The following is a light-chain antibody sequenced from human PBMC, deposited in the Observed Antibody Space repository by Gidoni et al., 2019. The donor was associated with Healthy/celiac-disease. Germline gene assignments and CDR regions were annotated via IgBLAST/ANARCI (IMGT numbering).Light chain of an antibody. CDR1: QSVIRY. V-gene: IGKV3-11*01. CDR2: DAS. CDR3: QQRSNWPLT. J-gene: IGKJ4*01. Sequence: EIVWTQSPATLSLSPGERATLSCRASQSVIRYLAWYQQKPGQAPRLLIYDASTRATGIPARFSGSGSGTDFTPPISSLEPEDFAVYYCQQRSNWPLTFGGGTKVEIK.